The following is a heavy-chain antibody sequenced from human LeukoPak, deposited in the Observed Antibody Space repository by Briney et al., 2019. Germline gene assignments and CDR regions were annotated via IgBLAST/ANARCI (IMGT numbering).Heavy chain of an antibody. V-gene: IGHV3-9*01. D-gene: IGHD3-10*01. CDR2: ISWNSGSI. CDR3: AKDPAYYGSGTFDY. CDR1: GFTFDDYA. Sequence: PGGSLRLSCAASGFTFDDYAMHWVRQAPGKGLEWVSGISWNSGSIGYADSVKGRFTVSRDNAKNSLYLQMNSLRAEDTAVYYCAKDPAYYGSGTFDYWGQGTLVTVSS. J-gene: IGHJ4*02.